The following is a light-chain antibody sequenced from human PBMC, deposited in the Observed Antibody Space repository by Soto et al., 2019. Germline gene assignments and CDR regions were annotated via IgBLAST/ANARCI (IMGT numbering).Light chain of an antibody. CDR2: EGS. J-gene: IGLJ2*01. V-gene: IGLV2-23*01. CDR1: SSDVGRYDL. CDR3: CSHAGNNTLV. Sequence: QSVLTQPASVSGSPGQSITISCTGTSSDVGRYDLVSWYQQHSGKAPKLMIYEGSKRPSGASNRFSGSKSGNTASLTISGLQAEDEADYYYCSHAGNNTLVFGGGTKVTVL.